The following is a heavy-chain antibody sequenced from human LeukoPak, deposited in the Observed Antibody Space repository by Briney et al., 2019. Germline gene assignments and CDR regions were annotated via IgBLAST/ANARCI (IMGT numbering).Heavy chain of an antibody. CDR2: INHSRST. CDR3: ARGVAGTGGPRFDY. D-gene: IGHD6-19*01. V-gene: IGHV4-34*01. CDR1: GGSFSGYY. Sequence: PSETLSLTCAVYGGSFSGYYWSWIRQPPGKGLEWIGEINHSRSTNYNPSLKSRVTISVDTSKNQFSLKLSSVTAADTAVYYCARGVAGTGGPRFDYWGQGTLVTVSS. J-gene: IGHJ4*02.